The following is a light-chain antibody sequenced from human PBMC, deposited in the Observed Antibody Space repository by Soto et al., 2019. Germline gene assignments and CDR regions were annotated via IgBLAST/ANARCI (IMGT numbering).Light chain of an antibody. CDR2: EVS. Sequence: QSVLTQPASVSGPPGQSITISCTGTSSDVGSYNLVSWYQQHPGKAPKLMIYEVSKRPSGVSNRFSGSKSGNTASLTISGLQAEDEADYYCCSYAGSSFYVFGTGTKLTVL. CDR1: SSDVGSYNL. J-gene: IGLJ1*01. CDR3: CSYAGSSFYV. V-gene: IGLV2-23*02.